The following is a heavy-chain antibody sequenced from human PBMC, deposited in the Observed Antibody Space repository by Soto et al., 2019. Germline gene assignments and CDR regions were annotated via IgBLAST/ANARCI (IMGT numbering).Heavy chain of an antibody. CDR1: GFTFSSYW. Sequence: GGSLRLSCAASGFTFSSYWMHWVHQAPGKGLVWVSRINSDGSSTSYADSVKGRFTISRDNAKNTLYLQMNSLRAEDTAVYYCARDLAVVPAAISYYMDVWGKGTTVTVSS. CDR3: ARDLAVVPAAISYYMDV. D-gene: IGHD2-2*02. CDR2: INSDGSST. J-gene: IGHJ6*03. V-gene: IGHV3-74*01.